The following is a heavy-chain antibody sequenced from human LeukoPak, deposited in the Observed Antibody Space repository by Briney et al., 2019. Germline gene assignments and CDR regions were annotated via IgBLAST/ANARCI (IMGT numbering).Heavy chain of an antibody. Sequence: GGSLRLSCAASGLTFSDYYMSWIRQAPGKGLEWVSYISSSGSTIYYADSVKGRFTISRDNAKNSLYLQMNSLRAEDTAVYYCARDRRTYYYDSKGFDIWGQGTMVTVSS. CDR1: GLTFSDYY. J-gene: IGHJ3*02. V-gene: IGHV3-11*01. D-gene: IGHD3-22*01. CDR3: ARDRRTYYYDSKGFDI. CDR2: ISSSGSTI.